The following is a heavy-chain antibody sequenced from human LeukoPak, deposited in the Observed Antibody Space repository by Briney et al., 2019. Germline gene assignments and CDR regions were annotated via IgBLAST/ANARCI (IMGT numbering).Heavy chain of an antibody. CDR1: GFTFSYYW. CDR2: IKQDGSEK. Sequence: LAGGSLRLSCAASGFTFSYYWMSWVRQAPGKGLEWVANIKQDGSEKYYVGSVRGRFTISRDNAKNSLFLQMNSLRDEDTAVYYCAKVRGSGSYYNGSYWGQGTLVTVSS. D-gene: IGHD3-10*01. J-gene: IGHJ4*02. CDR3: AKVRGSGSYYNGSY. V-gene: IGHV3-7*02.